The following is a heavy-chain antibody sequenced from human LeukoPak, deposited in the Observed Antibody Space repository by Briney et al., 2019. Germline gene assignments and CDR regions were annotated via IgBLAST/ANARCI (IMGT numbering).Heavy chain of an antibody. V-gene: IGHV1-2*02. D-gene: IGHD6-19*01. CDR2: INPNSGGT. CDR1: GYTFTGYY. CDR3: AREANVAVAGGYDY. J-gene: IGHJ4*02. Sequence: ASVKVSCKASGYTFTGYYMHWVRQAPGQGLEWMGWINPNSGGTNYAQKFQGRVTMTRDTSISTAYMELSRLRSDDTAVYYCAREANVAVAGGYDYWGQGTLVTVSS.